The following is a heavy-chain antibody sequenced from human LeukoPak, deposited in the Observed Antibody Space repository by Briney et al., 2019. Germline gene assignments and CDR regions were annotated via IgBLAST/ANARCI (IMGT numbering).Heavy chain of an antibody. CDR2: IWYDGSNK. CDR3: ARVPYGGKPLDY. V-gene: IGHV3-33*01. CDR1: GFTFSSYG. Sequence: PGGSLRLSCAASGFTFSSYGMHWVRQAPGKGLEWVAVIWYDGSNKFYADSVKGRFTISRDNAKNTLYLQMNSLRAEDTAVYYCARVPYGGKPLDYWGQGTLVTVSS. D-gene: IGHD4-23*01. J-gene: IGHJ4*02.